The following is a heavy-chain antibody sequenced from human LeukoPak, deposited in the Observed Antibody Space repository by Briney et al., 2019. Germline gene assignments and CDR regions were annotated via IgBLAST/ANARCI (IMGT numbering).Heavy chain of an antibody. Sequence: ASVKVSCKASGYTFTSYGISRVRQAPGQGLEWMGWINPNSGGTSYAQKFQGRVTMTRDTSISTAYMELSRLRSDDTAVYYCARDLTGEDAFDLWGQGTMVTVSS. D-gene: IGHD3-10*01. CDR3: ARDLTGEDAFDL. V-gene: IGHV1-2*02. CDR1: GYTFTSYG. CDR2: INPNSGGT. J-gene: IGHJ3*01.